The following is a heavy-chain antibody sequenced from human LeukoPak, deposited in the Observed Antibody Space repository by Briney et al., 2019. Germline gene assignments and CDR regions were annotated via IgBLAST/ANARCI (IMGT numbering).Heavy chain of an antibody. V-gene: IGHV4-59*08. D-gene: IGHD4-23*01. J-gene: IGHJ3*02. CDR3: ARRVETGDAFDI. Sequence: SETLSLTCTVSDGSISSYYWSWIRQPPGKGLEWIGYIYYSGSTNYNPSLKSRVTISVDTSKNQFSLKLSSVTAADTAVYYCARRVETGDAFDIWGQGTMITVSS. CDR2: IYYSGST. CDR1: DGSISSYY.